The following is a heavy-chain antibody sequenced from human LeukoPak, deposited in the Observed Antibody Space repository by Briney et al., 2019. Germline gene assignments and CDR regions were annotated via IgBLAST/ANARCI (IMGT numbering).Heavy chain of an antibody. V-gene: IGHV1-18*01. CDR2: ISAYNGNT. J-gene: IGHJ5*02. CDR3: ARGRLRYFDSYNWFDP. Sequence: ASVKVSCKASGYTFTSYGISWARQAPGQGLEWMGWISAYNGNTNYAQKLQGRVTMTTDTSTSTAYMELRSLRSDDTAVYYCARGRLRYFDSYNWFDPWGQGTLVTVSS. D-gene: IGHD3-9*01. CDR1: GYTFTSYG.